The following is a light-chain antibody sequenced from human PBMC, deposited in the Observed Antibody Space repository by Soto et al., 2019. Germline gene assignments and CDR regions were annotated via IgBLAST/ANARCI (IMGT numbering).Light chain of an antibody. Sequence: QSVLTQPASVSGSPGQSITISCTGTSSDVGNYGFVSWYQQHPGKAPKLIIYDVSHRPSGVSNRFSGSKSGNTASLTISGLQAEDEADYYCSSLTSSSAPFVFGIGTKVTDL. CDR3: SSLTSSSAPFV. V-gene: IGLV2-14*03. CDR2: DVS. J-gene: IGLJ1*01. CDR1: SSDVGNYGF.